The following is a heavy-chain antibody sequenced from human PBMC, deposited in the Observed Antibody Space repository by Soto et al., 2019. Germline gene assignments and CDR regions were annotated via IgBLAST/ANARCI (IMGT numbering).Heavy chain of an antibody. CDR3: ARDSGYGDYGYYFDY. CDR1: GSAFTGYY. D-gene: IGHD4-17*01. CDR2: INPNSGGT. Sequence: ASVKVSSKASGSAFTGYYMHWVRQAPGQGLEWMGWINPNSGGTNYAQKFQGWVTMTRDTSISTAYMELSRLRSDDTAVYYCARDSGYGDYGYYFDYWGQGTLVTVSS. J-gene: IGHJ4*02. V-gene: IGHV1-2*04.